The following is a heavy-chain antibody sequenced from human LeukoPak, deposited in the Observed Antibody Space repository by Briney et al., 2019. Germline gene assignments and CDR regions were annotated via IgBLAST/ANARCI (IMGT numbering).Heavy chain of an antibody. CDR2: IYYSGST. V-gene: IGHV4-39*01. D-gene: IGHD3-3*01. CDR1: GGSISSSSYY. CDR3: ARHAYYDFWSGYRSHPLFDY. Sequence: SETLSLTCTVSGGSISSSSYYWGWIRQPPGKGLEWIGSIYYSGSTYYNPSLKGRVTISVDTSKNQFSLKLCSVTAADTAVYYCARHAYYDFWSGYRSHPLFDYWGQGTLVTVSS. J-gene: IGHJ4*02.